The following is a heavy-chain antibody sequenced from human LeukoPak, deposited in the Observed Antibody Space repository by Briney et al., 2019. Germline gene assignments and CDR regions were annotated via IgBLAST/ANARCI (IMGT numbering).Heavy chain of an antibody. Sequence: GASVKVSCKASGGTFSSYAISWVRQAPGQGLEWMGGIIPLFGTANYAQKFQGRVTITADESTSTVYMELNSLRFEDTAVYYCAREWNYETNGYFFYYWGQGTLVTVST. CDR3: AREWNYETNGYFFYY. J-gene: IGHJ4*02. CDR2: IIPLFGTA. V-gene: IGHV1-69*13. D-gene: IGHD3-22*01. CDR1: GGTFSSYA.